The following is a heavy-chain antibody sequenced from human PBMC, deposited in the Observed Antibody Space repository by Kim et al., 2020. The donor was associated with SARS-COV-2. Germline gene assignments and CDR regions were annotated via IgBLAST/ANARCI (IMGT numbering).Heavy chain of an antibody. CDR1: GFPFRNYW. CDR2: IKEDGSKK. Sequence: GGSLRLSCAASGFPFRNYWMTWVRQAPGKGLEWVANIKEDGSKKYYMDSVQGRFDISRDNAKNSLYLQLNSLRADDTAVYYCARDANFYDGSAYYVTFD. CDR3: ARDANFYDGSAYYVTFD. J-gene: IGHJ3*01. V-gene: IGHV3-7*01. D-gene: IGHD3-22*01.